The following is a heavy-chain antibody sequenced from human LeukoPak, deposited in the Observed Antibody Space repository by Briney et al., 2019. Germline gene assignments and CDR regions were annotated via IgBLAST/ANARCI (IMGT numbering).Heavy chain of an antibody. V-gene: IGHV3-30*04. CDR2: ILFDGRNR. D-gene: IGHD1/OR15-1a*01. J-gene: IGHJ5*02. CDR1: GFSLSSYS. CDR3: ARGREYELPENKFDP. Sequence: GGSLRLSCAGSGFSLSSYSMHWVRQAPGKGLEWVAIILFDGRNRYYADSVQGRFSISRDISKNTVYLEMNSPRGDDTAVYYCARGREYELPENKFDPWGQGTLVTVSS.